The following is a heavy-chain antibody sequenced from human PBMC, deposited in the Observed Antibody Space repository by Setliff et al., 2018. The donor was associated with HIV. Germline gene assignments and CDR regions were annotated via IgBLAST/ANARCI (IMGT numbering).Heavy chain of an antibody. CDR2: INHSGST. Sequence: PSETLSLTCGVYGVSFSDYFWSWIRQSPGKGLEWIGEINHSGSTNYNPSLKSRVTISVDTSKKQFSLSLSFVTGADTAVYYCARSYYGVPYNWGQGILVTVSS. CDR1: GVSFSDYF. J-gene: IGHJ4*02. V-gene: IGHV4-34*01. D-gene: IGHD2-21*01. CDR3: ARSYYGVPYN.